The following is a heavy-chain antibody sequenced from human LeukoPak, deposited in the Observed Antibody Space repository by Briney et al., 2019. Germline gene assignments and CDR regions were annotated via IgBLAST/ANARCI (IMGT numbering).Heavy chain of an antibody. J-gene: IGHJ4*02. D-gene: IGHD3-16*01. Sequence: PSETLSLTCTVSGGSISSSSYYWGWIRQPPGKGLEWIGSIYYSGSTYYNPSLKSRVTISVDTSKNQFSLKLSSVTAADTAVYYCARGDVGGASYYFDYWGQGTLVTVSS. V-gene: IGHV4-39*07. CDR1: GGSISSSSYY. CDR2: IYYSGST. CDR3: ARGDVGGASYYFDY.